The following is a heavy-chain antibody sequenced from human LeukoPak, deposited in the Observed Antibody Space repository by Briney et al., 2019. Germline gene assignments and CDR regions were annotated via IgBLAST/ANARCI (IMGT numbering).Heavy chain of an antibody. CDR3: AGHHPRNTVDF. D-gene: IGHD2-8*02. CDR2: ISDIGSI. CDR1: GGSIGSCY. V-gene: IGHV4-59*08. J-gene: IGHJ4*02. Sequence: SETLSLTCTVAGGSIGSCYWSWIRQPPGKGLEWIAYISDIGSINYNPSLKSRVTISLDTSKNQFSLKLSSVTAADTAVYYCAGHHPRNTVDFWGQGTLVTVSS.